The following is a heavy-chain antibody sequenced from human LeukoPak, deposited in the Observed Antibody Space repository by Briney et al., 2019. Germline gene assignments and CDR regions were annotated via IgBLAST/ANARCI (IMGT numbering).Heavy chain of an antibody. Sequence: SETLSLTCAVYGGSFSGYYWSWIRQPPGKGLEWIGEINHSGSTNYNPSLKSRVTISVDTSKNQFSLKLSSVTAADTAVYYCARGYRYDFWSGYYGNYGMDVWGQGTTVTVSS. CDR2: INHSGST. V-gene: IGHV4-34*01. D-gene: IGHD3-3*01. CDR3: ARGYRYDFWSGYYGNYGMDV. CDR1: GGSFSGYY. J-gene: IGHJ6*02.